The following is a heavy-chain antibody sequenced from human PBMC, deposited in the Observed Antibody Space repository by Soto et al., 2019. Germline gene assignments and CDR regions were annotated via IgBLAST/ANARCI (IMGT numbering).Heavy chain of an antibody. D-gene: IGHD5-12*01. CDR3: ARDRPARASGYPLSPPYYYYVMDV. V-gene: IGHV4-59*01. Sequence: SETLSLTCTVSGGSISSYCWSWIRQPPGKGMEWIGYIYYNGSTNYNPSLKSRVAISVDTSKNQFSLKLSSVTAADTAVYYCARDRPARASGYPLSPPYYYYVMDVWGQGTTVTVSS. CDR1: GGSISSYC. J-gene: IGHJ6*02. CDR2: IYYNGST.